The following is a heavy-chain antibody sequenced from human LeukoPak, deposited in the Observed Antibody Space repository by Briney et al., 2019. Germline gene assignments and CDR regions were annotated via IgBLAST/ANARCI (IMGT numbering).Heavy chain of an antibody. CDR3: VRLYKIEGADL. CDR1: GFTVSSNY. Sequence: GGSLRLSCAASGFTVSSNYMSWVRQTPGKGLVWVSSIRNDGTTTNYADSVKGRFTISRDNAKNTLYLQMNSLRAEDTAVYYCVRLYKIEGADLWGRGTLVSVSS. J-gene: IGHJ2*01. CDR2: IRNDGTTT. D-gene: IGHD1-14*01. V-gene: IGHV3-74*01.